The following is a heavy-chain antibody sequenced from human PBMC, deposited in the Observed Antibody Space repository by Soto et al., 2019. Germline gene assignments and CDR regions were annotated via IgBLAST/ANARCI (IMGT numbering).Heavy chain of an antibody. J-gene: IGHJ4*02. CDR3: AHTKYDTFPYYFDQ. CDR1: GFSLSTSGVA. D-gene: IGHD3-22*01. Sequence: QITLKESGPTLVIPTQTLTLTCSFSGFSLSTSGVAVGWIRQSPGKALEWLALIYWNDDKRYSPTVKSRLTITKDTSKNHVVLTMTDMDPVDTATYYCAHTKYDTFPYYFDQWGPGTLVTVSS. CDR2: IYWNDDK. V-gene: IGHV2-5*01.